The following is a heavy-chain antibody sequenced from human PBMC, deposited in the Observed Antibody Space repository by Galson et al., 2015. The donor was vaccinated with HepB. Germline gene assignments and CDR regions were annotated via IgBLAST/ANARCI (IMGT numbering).Heavy chain of an antibody. CDR2: ISYDGSNK. CDR1: GFTFSSYG. J-gene: IGHJ4*02. Sequence: SLRLSCAASGFTFSSYGMHWVRQAPGKGLEWVAVISYDGSNKYYADSVKGRFTISRDNSKNTLYLQMNSLRAEDTAVYYCAKDPGHYGDLAYWGQGTLVTVSS. V-gene: IGHV3-30*18. D-gene: IGHD4-17*01. CDR3: AKDPGHYGDLAY.